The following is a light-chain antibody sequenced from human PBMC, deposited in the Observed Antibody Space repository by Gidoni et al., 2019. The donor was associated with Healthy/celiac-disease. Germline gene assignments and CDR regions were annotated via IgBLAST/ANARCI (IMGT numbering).Light chain of an antibody. J-gene: IGKJ1*01. CDR3: QQYGSLWT. CDR1: QSVSSSY. Sequence: EIVLTPSPGTLSLSPGERATLSYRASQSVSSSYLAWYQQKPGQAPRLLIYGASSRATGIPDRFSGSGSGTDFTLTISRLEPEDVAVYYCQQYGSLWTFGQGTKVEIK. V-gene: IGKV3-20*01. CDR2: GAS.